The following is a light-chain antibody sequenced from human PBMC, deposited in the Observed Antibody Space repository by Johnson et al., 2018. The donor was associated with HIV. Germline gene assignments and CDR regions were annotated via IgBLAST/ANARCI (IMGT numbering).Light chain of an antibody. CDR3: GTWETSRSAGRYV. V-gene: IGLV1-51*02. CDR2: ENN. J-gene: IGLJ1*01. Sequence: QSVLTQPPSVSAAPGQRVTISCSGSSSNIGKNYVSWYQQLPGTAPKLLIYENNKRPSGIPDRFSGSKSGTSATLGITGLQTGDEADYYCGTWETSRSAGRYVFGTGPKFPVL. CDR1: SSNIGKNY.